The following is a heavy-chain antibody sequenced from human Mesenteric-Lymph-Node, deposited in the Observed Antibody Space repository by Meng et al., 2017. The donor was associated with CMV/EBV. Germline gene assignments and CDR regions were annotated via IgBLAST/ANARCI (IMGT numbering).Heavy chain of an antibody. V-gene: IGHV1-46*02. Sequence: ASVKVSCKASGYSFNSYYMHWVRQAPGQGLEWMGIINPSGDDTRSAQKFQGRVTMTRDTSTSTVYMELSSLRSEDTAVYYCARGKGFGDDGYRGSNWFDPWGQGSLVTVSS. CDR1: GYSFNSYY. J-gene: IGHJ5*02. D-gene: IGHD2-21*02. CDR3: ARGKGFGDDGYRGSNWFDP. CDR2: INPSGDDT.